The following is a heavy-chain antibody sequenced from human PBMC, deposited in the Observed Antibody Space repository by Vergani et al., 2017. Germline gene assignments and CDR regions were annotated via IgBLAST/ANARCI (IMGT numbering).Heavy chain of an antibody. J-gene: IGHJ5*02. Sequence: QAQLQESGPGLVKPSETLSLTCHVFGVSVTDYNCNWIRQAPGKGLEWIGSLSTTGGATHASHNPSLKSRVSISVDTSKSQFSLRLSSVTAADTAVYYCARDRRQLAPVGYWFDPWGQGTLVTVSS. CDR2: LSTTGGA. CDR3: ARDRRQLAPVGYWFDP. D-gene: IGHD6-6*01. V-gene: IGHV4-59*02. CDR1: GVSVTDYN.